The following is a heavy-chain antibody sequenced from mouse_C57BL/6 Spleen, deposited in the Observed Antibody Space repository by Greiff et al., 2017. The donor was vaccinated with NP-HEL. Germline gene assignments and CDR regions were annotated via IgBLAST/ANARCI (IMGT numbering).Heavy chain of an antibody. CDR3: ARSLYYDYDKNNY. V-gene: IGHV1-50*01. CDR2: IDPSDSYT. J-gene: IGHJ2*01. CDR1: GYTFTSYW. Sequence: QVQLQQPGAELVKPGASVKLSCKASGYTFTSYWMQWVKQRPGQGLEWIGEIDPSDSYTNYNQKFKGKATLTVDTSSCTAYRQLSSLTSEDSAVYYSARSLYYDYDKNNYWGQGTTLTVSS. D-gene: IGHD2-4*01.